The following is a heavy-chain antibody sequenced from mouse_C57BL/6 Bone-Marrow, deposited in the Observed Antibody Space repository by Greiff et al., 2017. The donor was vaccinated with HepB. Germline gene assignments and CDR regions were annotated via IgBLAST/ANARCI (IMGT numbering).Heavy chain of an antibody. D-gene: IGHD4-1*01. CDR1: GFNITDTY. J-gene: IGHJ2*01. CDR3: AGGLGKDF. CDR2: IDPANGNT. V-gene: IGHV14-3*02. Sequence: EVKLMESGAELVKPGASVKLSCTASGFNITDTYMNWVKQRPEQGLEWIGRIDPANGNTKYDPKFQGKATITADTSSNTAYLQLSSLPSEDSAVYYCAGGLGKDFWDRGNPLTVSS.